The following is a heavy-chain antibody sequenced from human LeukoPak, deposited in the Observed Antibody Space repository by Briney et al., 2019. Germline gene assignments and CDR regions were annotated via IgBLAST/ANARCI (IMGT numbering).Heavy chain of an antibody. CDR1: GFTFSSYW. J-gene: IGHJ4*02. CDR3: ARHALSDILTGYSDY. CDR2: IKPDGSEK. Sequence: GGSLRLSCAASGFTFSSYWMSWVRQASGKGLEWVANIKPDGSEKYYVDSVRGRFTISRDNAKNSLYLQMNNLRAEDTAVYYCARHALSDILTGYSDYWGQGTLVTVSS. D-gene: IGHD3-9*01. V-gene: IGHV3-7*01.